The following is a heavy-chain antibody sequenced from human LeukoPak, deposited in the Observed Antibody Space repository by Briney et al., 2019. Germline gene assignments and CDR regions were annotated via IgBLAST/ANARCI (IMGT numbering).Heavy chain of an antibody. D-gene: IGHD3-10*01. Sequence: PGGSLRLSCAASGFTFNRHWMSWVRQAPGKGLEWVATIRQDGSDKYYLDSVKGRFIISRDNAKNSLSLQMNSLRAEDTAVYYCARLSGESTIYDYWGQGTLVTVSS. CDR1: GFTFNRHW. V-gene: IGHV3-7*01. CDR2: IRQDGSDK. J-gene: IGHJ4*02. CDR3: ARLSGESTIYDY.